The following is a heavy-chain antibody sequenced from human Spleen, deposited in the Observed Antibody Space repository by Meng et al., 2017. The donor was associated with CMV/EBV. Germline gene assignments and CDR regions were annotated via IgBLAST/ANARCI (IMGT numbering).Heavy chain of an antibody. CDR1: GFTLSSHW. V-gene: IGHV3-7*01. Sequence: GESLKISCAASGFTLSSHWMTWVRQAPGKGLEWVASIKHDGSEKRYVDSVTGRFTTSRDNAKNSLYLQMNGLRAEDTAIYYCARDLGKSPPIPRYDSWGQGTLVTVSS. D-gene: IGHD2-2*02. CDR3: ARDLGKSPPIPRYDS. J-gene: IGHJ4*02. CDR2: IKHDGSEK.